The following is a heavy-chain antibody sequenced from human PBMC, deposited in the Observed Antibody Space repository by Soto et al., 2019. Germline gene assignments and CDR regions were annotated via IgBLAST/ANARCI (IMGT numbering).Heavy chain of an antibody. CDR3: ARESEDLTSNLDY. J-gene: IGHJ4*02. Sequence: GGSLRLSCAVSGFTFSSYWMSWVRQTPGKGLEWVANINQDGSEKYYVDSVKGRFTISRDKAKNSLYLQMNSLRAEDTAVYYCARESEDLTSNLDYWGQGTLVPVSS. CDR2: INQDGSEK. CDR1: GFTFSSYW. V-gene: IGHV3-7*01.